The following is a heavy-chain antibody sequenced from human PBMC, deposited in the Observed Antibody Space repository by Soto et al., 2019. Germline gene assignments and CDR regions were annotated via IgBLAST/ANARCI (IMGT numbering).Heavy chain of an antibody. CDR3: AKKGLGSLTTYCNSGDCHYAFDI. V-gene: IGHV3-23*01. D-gene: IGHD2-21*02. CDR1: GFTFSNYA. Sequence: EVQLLESGGGLVQPGGSLRLSCAASGFTFSNYAMTWVRQAPGKGLEWVSTLSGGGDGTFYADSVKGRFTISRDNSRNTVYLQMNSLRAEDTAVYYCAKKGLGSLTTYCNSGDCHYAFDIWGQGTMVTVSS. CDR2: LSGGGDGT. J-gene: IGHJ3*02.